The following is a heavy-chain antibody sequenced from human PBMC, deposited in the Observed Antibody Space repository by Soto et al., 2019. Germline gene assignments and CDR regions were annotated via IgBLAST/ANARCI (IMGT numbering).Heavy chain of an antibody. V-gene: IGHV4-59*01. J-gene: IGHJ4*02. Sequence: KSSETLSLTCTVSGASITTFYWSWIRQPPGKGLEWIGHVFYRRSTNYNPSLKSRVTISADTSKNEFSLKVSSVTAADTAVYYCARGRRDVYNYRIFDFDYWGQGTLVTVSS. CDR1: GASITTFY. D-gene: IGHD3-3*02. CDR3: ARGRRDVYNYRIFDFDY. CDR2: VFYRRST.